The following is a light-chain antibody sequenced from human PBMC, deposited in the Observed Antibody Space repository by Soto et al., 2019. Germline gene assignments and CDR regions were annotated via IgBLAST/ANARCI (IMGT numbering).Light chain of an antibody. CDR3: QQYNNWPTWT. CDR2: AAS. Sequence: EIVLTQSPGTLSLSPGEGGTLSCRASQSISSSYLAWYQQKPGQSPRLLIYAASSRATGIPDRFSGSGSGTDFTLTISRLEPEDFAVYYCQQYNNWPTWTFGQGTKVDIK. J-gene: IGKJ1*01. V-gene: IGKV3-20*01. CDR1: QSISSSY.